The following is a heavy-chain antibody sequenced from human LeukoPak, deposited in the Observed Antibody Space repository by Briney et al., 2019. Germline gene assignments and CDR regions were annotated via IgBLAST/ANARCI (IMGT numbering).Heavy chain of an antibody. CDR1: GYSISSGYY. Sequence: SEALSLTCTVSGYSISSGYYWGWIRQPPGKGLEWIGSIYHSGSTYYNPSHKSRVTISVDTSKNQFSLKLSSVTAADTAVYYCAREGDIVATIDYWGQGTLVTVSS. CDR2: IYHSGST. D-gene: IGHD5-12*01. V-gene: IGHV4-38-2*02. J-gene: IGHJ4*02. CDR3: AREGDIVATIDY.